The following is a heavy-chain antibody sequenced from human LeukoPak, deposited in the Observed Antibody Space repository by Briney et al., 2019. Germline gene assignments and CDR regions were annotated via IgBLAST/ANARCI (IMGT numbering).Heavy chain of an antibody. CDR2: ISSSGSTI. D-gene: IGHD1-26*01. J-gene: IGHJ4*02. Sequence: GGSLRLSCAASGFTFSSYEMNWVRQAPGKGLEWVSYISSSGSTIYYADSVKGRFTISRDNAKNSLYLQMNSLRAEDTAVYYCARAGRVGANYYLDYWGPGTLVTVSS. CDR3: ARAGRVGANYYLDY. V-gene: IGHV3-48*03. CDR1: GFTFSSYE.